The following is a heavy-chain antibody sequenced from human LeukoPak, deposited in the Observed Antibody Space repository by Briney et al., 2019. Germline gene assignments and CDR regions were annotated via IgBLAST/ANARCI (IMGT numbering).Heavy chain of an antibody. CDR3: ARAYTVTANYYYYMEV. J-gene: IGHJ6*03. CDR2: INPNSGGT. Sequence: GASVKVSCKASGYTFTGYYVQWVRQAPGQGLEWMGWINPNSGGTSYAQKFQGRVTMTRGTSTSTVYMELSRLRSDDTAVYYCARAYTVTANYYYYMEVWGKGTTVTVSS. CDR1: GYTFTGYY. V-gene: IGHV1-2*02. D-gene: IGHD4-17*01.